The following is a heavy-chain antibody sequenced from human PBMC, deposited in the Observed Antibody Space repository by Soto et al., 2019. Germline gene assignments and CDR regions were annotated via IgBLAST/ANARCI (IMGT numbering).Heavy chain of an antibody. V-gene: IGHV3-15*01. CDR1: GFTFTNAW. D-gene: IGHD4-17*01. CDR3: TTAATTVTTIDY. J-gene: IGHJ4*02. CDR2: IKRETDGGTT. Sequence: GGSLRLSCAASGFTFTNAWMSWVRQAPGKGLQWVGRIKRETDGGTTDYAAPVKGRFTISRDDSGNTLYLQMNNLKIEDTAVYYCTTAATTVTTIDYWGQGTLVTVSS.